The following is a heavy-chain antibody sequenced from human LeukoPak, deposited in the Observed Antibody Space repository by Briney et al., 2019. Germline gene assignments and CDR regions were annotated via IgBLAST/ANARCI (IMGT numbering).Heavy chain of an antibody. Sequence: GGSLRLSCAASGFTFSSYGMHWVRQAPGKGLEWVAFIRYDGSNKYYADSVKGRFTISRDNSKNALYLQMNSLRAEDTAVYYCAKDTSSYFDYWGQGTLVTVSS. CDR1: GFTFSSYG. CDR2: IRYDGSNK. V-gene: IGHV3-30*02. D-gene: IGHD2-2*01. J-gene: IGHJ4*02. CDR3: AKDTSSYFDY.